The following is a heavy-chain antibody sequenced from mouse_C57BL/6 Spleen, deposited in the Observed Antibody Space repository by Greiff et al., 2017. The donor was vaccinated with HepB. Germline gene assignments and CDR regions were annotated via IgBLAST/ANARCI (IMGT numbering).Heavy chain of an antibody. V-gene: IGHV1-72*01. J-gene: IGHJ4*01. Sequence: QVHVKQPGAELVKPGASVKLSCKASGYTFTSYWMHWVKQRPGRGLEWIGRIDPNSGGTKDNEKFKSKATLTVDKLSSTAYMQLSSRTSEDSAVYYCARSIYGNSYYYAMDYWGQGTSVSVSS. CDR3: ARSIYGNSYYYAMDY. D-gene: IGHD2-1*01. CDR2: IDPNSGGT. CDR1: GYTFTSYW.